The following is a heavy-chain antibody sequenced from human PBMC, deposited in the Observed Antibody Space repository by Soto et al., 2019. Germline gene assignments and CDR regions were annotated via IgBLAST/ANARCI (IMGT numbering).Heavy chain of an antibody. J-gene: IGHJ6*02. CDR1: GYTFTSYY. V-gene: IGHV1-46*01. D-gene: IGHD3-10*01. CDR3: ARARGMVRGVTSPNYYYGMDV. CDR2: INPSGGST. Sequence: ASVKVSCKASGYTFTSYYMHWVRQAPGQGLEWMGIINPSGGSTSYAQKFQGRVTMTRDTSTSTVYMELSSLRSEDTAVYYCARARGMVRGVTSPNYYYGMDVWGQGTTVTVS.